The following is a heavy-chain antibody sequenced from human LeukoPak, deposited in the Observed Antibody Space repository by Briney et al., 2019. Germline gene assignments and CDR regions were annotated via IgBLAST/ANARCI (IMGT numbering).Heavy chain of an antibody. CDR3: ARASKVEAFDV. Sequence: GGSLRLSCAASGVTVSSTYMSWVHQAPGKGLEWVSVIYGGCSTYNADSVKGRFTISRDNSKNTLFLQMNSLRAEDTAVYYCARASKVEAFDVWGQGTMVTVSS. V-gene: IGHV3-66*01. CDR1: GVTVSSTY. D-gene: IGHD2-15*01. J-gene: IGHJ3*01. CDR2: IYGGCST.